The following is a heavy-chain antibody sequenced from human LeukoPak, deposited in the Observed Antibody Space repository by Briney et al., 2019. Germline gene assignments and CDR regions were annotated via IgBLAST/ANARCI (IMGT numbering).Heavy chain of an antibody. Sequence: GGSLRLSCTLSGFTLSRYEMSWVRQAPGKGLEWVSSITSGGVTMSYADSLGGRFTISRDNAKNSLYLQMNSLRAEDTAVYYCARGTFSYYYDSSGYFDAFEIWGQGTMVTVSS. CDR2: ITSGGVTM. CDR3: ARGTFSYYYDSSGYFDAFEI. D-gene: IGHD3-22*01. V-gene: IGHV3-48*03. CDR1: GFTLSRYE. J-gene: IGHJ3*02.